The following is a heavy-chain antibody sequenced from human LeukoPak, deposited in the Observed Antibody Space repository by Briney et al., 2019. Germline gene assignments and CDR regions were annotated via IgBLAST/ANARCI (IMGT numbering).Heavy chain of an antibody. V-gene: IGHV3-21*01. CDR1: GFTFSSYS. CDR3: AREAYGHDYTLFEGSSRDYYYYYYMDV. Sequence: GGSLRLSCAASGFTFSSYSMNWVRQAPGKGLEWVSSISTSSIYIYYADSVKGRFTISRDNSKNTLYLQMNSLRAEDTAVYYCAREAYGHDYTLFEGSSRDYYYYYYMDVWGKGTTVTVSS. J-gene: IGHJ6*03. D-gene: IGHD4-11*01. CDR2: ISTSSIYI.